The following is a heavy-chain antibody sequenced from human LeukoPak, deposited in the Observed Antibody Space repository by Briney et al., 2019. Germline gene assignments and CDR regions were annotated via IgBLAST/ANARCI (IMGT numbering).Heavy chain of an antibody. V-gene: IGHV3-30*04. CDR1: GFPFSSYA. CDR3: ARGIVVVVAANDLIDY. Sequence: GGSLSLSCAASGFPFSSYAMHGVRQAPGKGLEWGAVISYDGSNKYYANSVKGRFTISRDNSKNTLYLQMNSLRAEDTAVYYCARGIVVVVAANDLIDYWGQGTLVTVS. J-gene: IGHJ4*02. CDR2: ISYDGSNK. D-gene: IGHD2-15*01.